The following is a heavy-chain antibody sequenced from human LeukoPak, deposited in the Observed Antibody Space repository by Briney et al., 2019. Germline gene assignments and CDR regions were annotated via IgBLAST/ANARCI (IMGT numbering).Heavy chain of an antibody. D-gene: IGHD2/OR15-2a*01. CDR1: GFTFSSYA. Sequence: GGSLRLSCAASGFTFSSYAMSWVRQAPGKGLEWVSAISGSGGSTYYAASVKGRFTISRDNSKNTLYLEMNSLRVEDTAIYYCAKMKGHPLPKYYMDVWGQGTTVTVSS. J-gene: IGHJ6*01. CDR3: AKMKGHPLPKYYMDV. V-gene: IGHV3-23*01. CDR2: ISGSGGST.